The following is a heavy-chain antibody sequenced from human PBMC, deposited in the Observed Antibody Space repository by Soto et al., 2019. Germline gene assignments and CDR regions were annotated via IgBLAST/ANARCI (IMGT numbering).Heavy chain of an antibody. D-gene: IGHD4-17*01. CDR2: ISVDGTKK. J-gene: IGHJ6*02. V-gene: IGHV3-30-3*01. Sequence: PGGSLRLSCAASGFTFNIYALHWVRQAPGKGLEWVAVISVDGTKKYYSDSVKGRFTISRDNLKNTLYLQMNNLRVEDAALYFCAREDDYGYRYINYGLDVRGQGTTVPV. CDR3: AREDDYGYRYINYGLDV. CDR1: GFTFNIYA.